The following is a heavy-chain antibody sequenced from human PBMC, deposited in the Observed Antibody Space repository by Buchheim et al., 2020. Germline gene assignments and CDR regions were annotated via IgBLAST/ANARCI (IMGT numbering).Heavy chain of an antibody. D-gene: IGHD6-13*01. J-gene: IGHJ4*02. CDR1: GFTFSSYA. CDR2: ISYDGSNK. Sequence: QVQLVESGGGVVQPGRSLRLSCAASGFTFSSYAMHWVRQAPGKGLEWVAVISYDGSNKYYADSVKGRFTISRDNSKNTLYLQMNSLRAEDTAVYYCAREQQQLASFDYWGQGTL. CDR3: AREQQQLASFDY. V-gene: IGHV3-30-3*01.